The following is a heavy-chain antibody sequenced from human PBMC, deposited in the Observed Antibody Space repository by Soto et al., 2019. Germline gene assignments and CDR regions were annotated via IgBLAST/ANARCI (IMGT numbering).Heavy chain of an antibody. J-gene: IGHJ3*02. Sequence: LRLSCAASGFTFSSYAMHWVRQAPGKGLEWVAVISYDGSNKYYADSVKGRFTISRDNSKNTLYLQMNSLRAEDTAVYYCARGHGERAFDIWGQGTMVTVSS. D-gene: IGHD4-17*01. CDR1: GFTFSSYA. CDR3: ARGHGERAFDI. V-gene: IGHV3-30-3*01. CDR2: ISYDGSNK.